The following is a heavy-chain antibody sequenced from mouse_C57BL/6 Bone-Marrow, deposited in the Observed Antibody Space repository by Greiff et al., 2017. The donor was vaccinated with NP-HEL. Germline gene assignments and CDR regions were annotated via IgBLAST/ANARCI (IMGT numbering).Heavy chain of an antibody. D-gene: IGHD1-1*01. CDR3: ARYDYYGHWYFDV. V-gene: IGHV1-7*01. CDR1: GYTFTSYW. J-gene: IGHJ1*03. Sequence: QVQLQQSGAELAKPGASVKLSCKASGYTFTSYWMHWVKQRPGQGLEWIGYINPSSGYTKYNQKFKAKATLTADKSSSTAYMQLSSLTYEDSAVYYCARYDYYGHWYFDVWGTGTTVTVSS. CDR2: INPSSGYT.